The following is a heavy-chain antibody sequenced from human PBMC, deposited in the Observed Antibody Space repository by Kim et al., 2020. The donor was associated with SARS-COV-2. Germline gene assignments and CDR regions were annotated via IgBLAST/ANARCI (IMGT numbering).Heavy chain of an antibody. CDR2: IWYDGSDK. CDR1: GFTFSSYG. V-gene: IGHV3-33*01. D-gene: IGHD4-17*01. J-gene: IGHJ5*02. CDR3: ARGYGDYNPNCFDP. Sequence: GGSLRLSCAASGFTFSSYGMHWVRQAPGKGLEWVAVIWYDGSDKYYGDSVKGRFTISRDNSKNTLYLQMNSLRAEDTAVYYCARGYGDYNPNCFDPWGQG.